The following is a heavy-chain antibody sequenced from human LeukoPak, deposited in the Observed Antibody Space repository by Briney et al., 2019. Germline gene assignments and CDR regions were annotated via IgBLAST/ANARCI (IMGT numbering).Heavy chain of an antibody. CDR3: ARRPIAAAGTGFDY. CDR1: GYTFTSYY. Sequence: ASVKVSCKASGYTFTSYYMHWVRQAPGQGLEWMGWMNPNSGNTGYAQKFQGRVTMTRNTSISTAYMELSSLRSEDTAVYYCARRPIAAAGTGFDYWGQGTLVTVSS. D-gene: IGHD6-13*01. J-gene: IGHJ4*02. V-gene: IGHV1-8*02. CDR2: MNPNSGNT.